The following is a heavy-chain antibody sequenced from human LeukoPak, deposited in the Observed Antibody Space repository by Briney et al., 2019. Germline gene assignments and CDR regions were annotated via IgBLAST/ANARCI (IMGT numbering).Heavy chain of an antibody. D-gene: IGHD3-22*01. CDR3: ARQSISGSSLSYFDY. Sequence: SETLSLTCTVSGGSISSYYWSWIRQRPGKGLEWIGNIYDSGSTNYNPSLRSRLTISVDTSKNQCSLKLSSVTAADTAVYYCARQSISGSSLSYFDYWGQGTLVNVSS. CDR2: IYDSGST. J-gene: IGHJ4*02. V-gene: IGHV4-59*01. CDR1: GGSISSYY.